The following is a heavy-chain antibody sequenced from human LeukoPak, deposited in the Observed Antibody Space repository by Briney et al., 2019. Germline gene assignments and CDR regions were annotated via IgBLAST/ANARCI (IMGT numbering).Heavy chain of an antibody. V-gene: IGHV3-48*03. CDR1: GFTFSSYE. CDR3: ARIGFRDYYYYYGMDV. CDR2: ISSSGSTI. J-gene: IGHJ6*04. Sequence: GGSLRLSCAASGFTFSSYEMNWVRQAPGKGLEGVSYISSSGSTIYYADSVKGRFTISRDNAKNSLYLQMNSLRAEDTAVYYCARIGFRDYYYYYGMDVWGKGTTVTVSS. D-gene: IGHD3-10*01.